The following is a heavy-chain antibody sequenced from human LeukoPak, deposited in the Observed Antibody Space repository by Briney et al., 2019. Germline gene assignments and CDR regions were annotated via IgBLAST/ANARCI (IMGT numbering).Heavy chain of an antibody. CDR3: ARVPYSTQLVAWFDP. D-gene: IGHD6-6*01. CDR2: IIPIFGIA. CDR1: GYTFTSYG. J-gene: IGHJ5*02. V-gene: IGHV1-69*04. Sequence: GASVKVSCKASGYTFTSYGISWVRQAPGQGLEWMGRIIPIFGIANYAQKFQGRVTITADKSTSTAYMELSSLRSEDTAVYYCARVPYSTQLVAWFDPWGQGTLVTVSS.